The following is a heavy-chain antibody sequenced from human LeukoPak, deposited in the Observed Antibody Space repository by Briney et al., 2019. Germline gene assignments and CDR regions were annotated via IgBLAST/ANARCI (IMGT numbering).Heavy chain of an antibody. J-gene: IGHJ4*02. Sequence: GGSLRLSCAASGFTFSSYGMHWVRQAPGKGLEWVAVISYDGSNKYYADSVKGRFTISRDNSKNTLYLQMNSLRAEDTAVYYCAKESSGWYGDVYYFDYWGQGTLVTVSS. CDR1: GFTFSSYG. CDR2: ISYDGSNK. CDR3: AKESSGWYGDVYYFDY. D-gene: IGHD6-19*01. V-gene: IGHV3-30*18.